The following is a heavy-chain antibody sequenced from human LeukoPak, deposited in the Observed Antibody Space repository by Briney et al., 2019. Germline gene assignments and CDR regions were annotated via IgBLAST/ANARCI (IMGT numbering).Heavy chain of an antibody. CDR3: AANSADYNTLGSSYKV. V-gene: IGHV4-59*08. J-gene: IGHJ4*02. Sequence: SETLSLTCTVSGGSISSYYWSWIRQPPGKGLEWIGYIYYSGSTNYNPSLKSRVTISVDTSKNQFSLKLSSVTAADTAVFYCAANSADYNTLGSSYKVWGQGTLVTVSS. D-gene: IGHD3-10*01. CDR2: IYYSGST. CDR1: GGSISSYY.